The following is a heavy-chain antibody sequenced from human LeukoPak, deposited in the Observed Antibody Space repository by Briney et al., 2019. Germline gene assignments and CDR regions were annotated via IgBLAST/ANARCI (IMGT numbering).Heavy chain of an antibody. D-gene: IGHD4-17*01. J-gene: IGHJ6*04. V-gene: IGHV3-30*18. Sequence: GGSLRLSCAASGFTFSSYGMHWVRQAPGKGLEWVAVISYDGSNKYYADSVKGRFTISRDNSKNTLYLQMNSLRAEDTAVYYCAKSSYGDYVERMDVWGKGTTVTVSS. CDR2: ISYDGSNK. CDR3: AKSSYGDYVERMDV. CDR1: GFTFSSYG.